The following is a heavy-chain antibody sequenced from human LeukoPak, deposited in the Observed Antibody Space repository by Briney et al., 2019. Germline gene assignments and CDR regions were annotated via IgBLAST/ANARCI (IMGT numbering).Heavy chain of an antibody. D-gene: IGHD3-22*01. V-gene: IGHV3-21*01. CDR1: GFTFSSYS. J-gene: IGHJ4*02. CDR2: ISSSSSYI. Sequence: GGPLRLSCAASGFTFSSYSMNWVRQAPGKGLEWVSSISSSSSYIYYADSVKGRFTTSRDNAKNSLYLQMNSLRAEDTAVYYCARVLFPYYYDSSGAPFDYWGQGTLVTVSS. CDR3: ARVLFPYYYDSSGAPFDY.